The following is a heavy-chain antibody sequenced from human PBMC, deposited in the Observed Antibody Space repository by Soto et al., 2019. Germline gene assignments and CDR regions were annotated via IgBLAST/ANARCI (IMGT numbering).Heavy chain of an antibody. CDR3: ARSSSYVDFDY. CDR2: IYHSGST. D-gene: IGHD5-12*01. CDR1: GGSFSGYY. V-gene: IGHV4-34*01. Sequence: SETLSLTCAVYGGSFSGYYWSWIRQPPGKGLEWIGDIYHSGSTNYNPSLKSRVTISVDTSKNQFSLKLSSVTAVDTAVYYCARSSSYVDFDYWGQGTLVTVSS. J-gene: IGHJ4*02.